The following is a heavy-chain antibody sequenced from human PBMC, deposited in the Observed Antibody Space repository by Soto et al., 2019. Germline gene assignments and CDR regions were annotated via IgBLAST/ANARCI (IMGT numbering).Heavy chain of an antibody. D-gene: IGHD6-13*01. Sequence: GGSLRLSCAASGFTSSNAWMSWVRQAPGKGLEWVGRIKSETDGGTTDYAAPVKGRFTISRDDSKNTLYLQMNSLKTEDTAVYYCNTDQVYSSSWYVAYYGMDVWGQGTTVTVSS. CDR1: GFTSSNAW. CDR3: NTDQVYSSSWYVAYYGMDV. CDR2: IKSETDGGTT. V-gene: IGHV3-15*01. J-gene: IGHJ6*02.